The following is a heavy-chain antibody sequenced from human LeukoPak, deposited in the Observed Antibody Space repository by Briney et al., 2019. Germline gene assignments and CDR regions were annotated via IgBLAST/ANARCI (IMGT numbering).Heavy chain of an antibody. CDR3: GKDLYDYVWGSYLPGDY. CDR2: ISYDGNKK. V-gene: IGHV3-30*18. CDR1: GFTLSSYG. D-gene: IGHD3-16*02. Sequence: GGSLRLSCAASGFTLSSYGTHWVRQAPRKGLEWVAVISYDGNKKYYADSVKGRFTISRDNSKNTLYLQMNSLRAEDTAVYYCGKDLYDYVWGSYLPGDYWGQGILVTVSS. J-gene: IGHJ4*02.